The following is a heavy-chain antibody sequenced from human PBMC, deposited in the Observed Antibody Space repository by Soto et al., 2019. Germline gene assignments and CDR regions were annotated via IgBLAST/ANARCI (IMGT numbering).Heavy chain of an antibody. J-gene: IGHJ4*02. D-gene: IGHD3-10*01. CDR1: GASISGYY. CDR3: ARDHYYGSGSYLGI. V-gene: IGHV4-59*01. CDR2: IYHSGNT. Sequence: GTLSLTCIVSGASISGYYWSWIRQPPGKGLEWIGHIYHSGNTNYNPSLKSRVTILLDTSKNQFSLTLSSMTAAATAVYYCARDHYYGSGSYLGIWGRGTPVTVSS.